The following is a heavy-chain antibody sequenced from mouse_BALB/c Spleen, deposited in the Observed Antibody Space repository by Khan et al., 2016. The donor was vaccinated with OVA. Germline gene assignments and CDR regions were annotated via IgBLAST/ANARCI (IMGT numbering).Heavy chain of an antibody. Sequence: QVQPQQSGAELVRPGVSVKISCKGSGYTFTDYAMHWVKQSHAKSLEWIGVISTYYGDANYNQKFKGKATMTVDKSSNTAYMELARLTSEDSAIYYCARSHSGFAYWGQGTLVTVS. J-gene: IGHJ3*01. CDR3: ARSHSGFAY. V-gene: IGHV1S137*01. CDR2: ISTYYGDA. CDR1: GYTFTDYA.